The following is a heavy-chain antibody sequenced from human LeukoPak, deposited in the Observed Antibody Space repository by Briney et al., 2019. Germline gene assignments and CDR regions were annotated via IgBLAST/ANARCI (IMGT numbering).Heavy chain of an antibody. V-gene: IGHV3-48*04. D-gene: IGHD3-10*01. Sequence: GGSLRLSCAASGFTFSSRNMNWVRQAPGKGLEWVSYISSSSTIYYADSVKGRFTISRDNAKNSLYLQMNSLRAEDTAVYYCAGYGSGSFWGQGXLVTVSS. CDR3: AGYGSGSF. CDR1: GFTFSSRN. CDR2: ISSSSTI. J-gene: IGHJ4*02.